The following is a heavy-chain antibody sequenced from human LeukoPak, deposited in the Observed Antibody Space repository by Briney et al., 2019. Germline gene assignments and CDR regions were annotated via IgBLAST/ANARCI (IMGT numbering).Heavy chain of an antibody. CDR1: GFNISSNY. Sequence: GGSLRLSCAPAGFNISSNYMGWGRQAPGKGLEWVSLIYSGGSTYYADSVKGRFTLSRDNSKNTLYLQMNSLRAEDTAVYYCARTIRDYGLTYFDYWGQGTLVTVSS. J-gene: IGHJ4*02. D-gene: IGHD4-17*01. CDR3: ARTIRDYGLTYFDY. V-gene: IGHV3-53*01. CDR2: IYSGGST.